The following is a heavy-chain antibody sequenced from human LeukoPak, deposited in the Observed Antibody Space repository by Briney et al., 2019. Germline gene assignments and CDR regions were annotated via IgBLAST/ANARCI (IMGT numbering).Heavy chain of an antibody. V-gene: IGHV3-23*01. J-gene: IGHJ6*02. CDR3: GKGSYPDYYYYYGMDV. CDR1: GFTFSSYA. D-gene: IGHD1-26*01. Sequence: GGSLRLSCAASGFTFSSYAMSWVRQAPGKGLEWVSAISGSGGSTCYADSVKGRFTISRDNSKNTLYLQMNSLRAEDTAVYYCGKGSYPDYYYYYGMDVWGQGTTVTVSS. CDR2: ISGSGGST.